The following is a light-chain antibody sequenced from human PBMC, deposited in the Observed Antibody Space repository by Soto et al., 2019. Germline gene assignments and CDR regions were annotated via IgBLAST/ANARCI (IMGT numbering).Light chain of an antibody. CDR1: HNDIGTYDY. Sequence: QSVLTQPTSVSGSPGQSITISCTGNHNDIGTYDYVSWYQQHPGRAPRLLIHGVTTRPSGISGRFSASKSGLTASLTISGLQPEDEADYYCSSFTSNRIYVFGSGTTVT. CDR2: GVT. CDR3: SSFTSNRIYV. V-gene: IGLV2-14*03. J-gene: IGLJ1*01.